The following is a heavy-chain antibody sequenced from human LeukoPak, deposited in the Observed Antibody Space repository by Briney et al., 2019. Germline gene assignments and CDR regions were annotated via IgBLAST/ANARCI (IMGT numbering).Heavy chain of an antibody. V-gene: IGHV4-39*07. CDR3: ARDFYDSSGYHGGDY. D-gene: IGHD3-22*01. J-gene: IGHJ4*02. CDR1: GGSISSSSYY. CDR2: IYYSGST. Sequence: SETLSLTCTVSGGSISSSSYYWGWIRQPPGKGLEWIGSIYYSGSTYYNPSLKSRVTISVDTSKNQFSLKLSSVTAADTAVYYCARDFYDSSGYHGGDYWGQGTLVTVSS.